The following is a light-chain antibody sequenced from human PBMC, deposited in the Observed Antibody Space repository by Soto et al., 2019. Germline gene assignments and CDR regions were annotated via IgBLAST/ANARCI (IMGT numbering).Light chain of an antibody. CDR2: EVS. V-gene: IGLV2-14*01. CDR3: SSYTSSSSQV. J-gene: IGLJ3*02. CDR1: SSDVGGYKY. Sequence: QSALTQPASVSGSPGQSITISSTGTSSDVGGYKYVSWYQQDPGKAPKLMIYEVSNRPSGVSNRFSGSKSGNTASLTISGLQAEDEADYYSSSYTSSSSQVFGGGTKLTVL.